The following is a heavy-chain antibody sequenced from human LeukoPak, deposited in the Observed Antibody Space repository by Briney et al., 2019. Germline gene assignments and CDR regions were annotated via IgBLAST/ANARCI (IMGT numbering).Heavy chain of an antibody. Sequence: PSETLFLTCTVSGGSISSYYWSWIRQPPGKGLEWIGYIYYSGSTNYNPSLKSRVTISVDTSKNQFSLKLSSVTAANTAVYYCARDAGHNRFDYWGQGTLVTVSS. J-gene: IGHJ4*02. CDR2: IYYSGST. V-gene: IGHV4-59*01. CDR1: GGSISSYY. CDR3: ARDAGHNRFDY. D-gene: IGHD1-14*01.